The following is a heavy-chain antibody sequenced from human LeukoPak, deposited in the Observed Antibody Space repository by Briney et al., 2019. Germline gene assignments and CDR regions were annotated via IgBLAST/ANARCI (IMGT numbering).Heavy chain of an antibody. D-gene: IGHD5-12*01. CDR3: AKDIVATITLGYFDY. Sequence: GGSLRLSCAASGFTFSDHAMSWVRQAPAKGLEWVSSINGNGGGSYYIDSVKGRFTVSRDNSENALYLQMNSLRAEDTAVYYCAKDIVATITLGYFDYWGQGTLVTVSS. CDR2: INGNGGGS. V-gene: IGHV3-23*01. J-gene: IGHJ4*02. CDR1: GFTFSDHA.